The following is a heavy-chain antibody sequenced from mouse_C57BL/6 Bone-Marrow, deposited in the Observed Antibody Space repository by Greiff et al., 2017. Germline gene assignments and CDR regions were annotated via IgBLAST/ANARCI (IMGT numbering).Heavy chain of an antibody. CDR2: ISSGGSYT. V-gene: IGHV5-6*01. CDR1: GFTFSSYG. CDR3: ARLGPDD. J-gene: IGHJ2*01. Sequence: EVKLMESGGDLVKPGGSLKLSCAASGFTFSSYGMSWVRQTPDKRLEWVATISSGGSYTYYPDSVKGRFTIARDNAKNTLYLQMSSLKAEDTAMYYCARLGPDDWGQGTTLTVSS.